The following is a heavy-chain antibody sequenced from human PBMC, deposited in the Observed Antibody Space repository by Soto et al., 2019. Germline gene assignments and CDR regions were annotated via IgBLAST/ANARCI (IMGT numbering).Heavy chain of an antibody. CDR2: ISSVSSYI. V-gene: IGHV3-21*06. J-gene: IGHJ5*02. D-gene: IGHD1-26*01. CDR3: AREVVGPTTNWFDP. CDR1: GFMFGSHT. Sequence: EVQLVESGGGLVKPGGSLRLSCAAYGFMFGSHTMTWVRQAPGKGLEWVASISSVSSYIYYADSVKGRFTISRDNAKDSLYLQMDSLRAEDTAVYFCAREVVGPTTNWFDPWGQGTLVTVSS.